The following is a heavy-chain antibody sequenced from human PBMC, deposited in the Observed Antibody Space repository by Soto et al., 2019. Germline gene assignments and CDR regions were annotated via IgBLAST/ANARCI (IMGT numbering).Heavy chain of an antibody. CDR2: IIPILDIT. CDR3: ARDSPIGSTFSGHDDIDS. V-gene: IGHV1-69*08. J-gene: IGHJ4*02. D-gene: IGHD5-12*01. CDR1: GSTFSNHI. Sequence: QVQLVQSGAEVKKLGSSVKVSCKASGSTFSNHIITWVRQAPGQGLEWMGRIIPILDITNYAQKFQGRVTITADKSTTPAYMEVSSLSSEDPAVYYCARDSPIGSTFSGHDDIDSWGQGTLVTVSS.